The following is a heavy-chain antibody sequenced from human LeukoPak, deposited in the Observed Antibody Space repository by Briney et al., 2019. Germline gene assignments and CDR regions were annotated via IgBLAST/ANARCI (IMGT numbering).Heavy chain of an antibody. J-gene: IGHJ3*02. CDR2: ISWNSGSI. Sequence: PGGSLRLSCAASGFTFDDYAMHWVRQAPGKGLEWVSGISWNSGSIGYADSVKGRFTISRDNAKNSLYLQMNSLRAEDTALYYCARPIVVVPAAMGGDAFDIWGQGTMVTVSS. CDR1: GFTFDDYA. V-gene: IGHV3-9*01. CDR3: ARPIVVVPAAMGGDAFDI. D-gene: IGHD2-2*01.